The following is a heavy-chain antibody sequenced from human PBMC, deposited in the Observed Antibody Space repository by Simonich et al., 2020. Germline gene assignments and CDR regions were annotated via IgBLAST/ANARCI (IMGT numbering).Heavy chain of an antibody. Sequence: QVQLQQWGAGLLKPSENLSRTCAVYGGSFSGYYWRWIRQPTGKGLEWIGEINHSGITNYNPSLKSRVTISVDTSKNQFSLKLSSVTAADTAVYYCARGLRVAAAGTAFQHWGQGTLVTVSS. CDR3: ARGLRVAAAGTAFQH. J-gene: IGHJ1*01. CDR2: INHSGIT. V-gene: IGHV4-34*01. D-gene: IGHD6-13*01. CDR1: GGSFSGYY.